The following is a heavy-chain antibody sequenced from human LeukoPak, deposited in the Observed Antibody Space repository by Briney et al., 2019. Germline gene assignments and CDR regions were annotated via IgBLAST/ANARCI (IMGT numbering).Heavy chain of an antibody. CDR3: ARELSITMVRGVIRTFDP. D-gene: IGHD3-10*01. V-gene: IGHV4-4*07. Sequence: PSETLPLTCTVSGGSISSYYWSWIRQPAGKGLEWIGRIYTSGSTNYNPSLKSRVTMSVDTSKNQFSLKLSSVTAADTAVYYCARELSITMVRGVIRTFDPWGQGTLVTVSS. CDR2: IYTSGST. J-gene: IGHJ5*02. CDR1: GGSISSYY.